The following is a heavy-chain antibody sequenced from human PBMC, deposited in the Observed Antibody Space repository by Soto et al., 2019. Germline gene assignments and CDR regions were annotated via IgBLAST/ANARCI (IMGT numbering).Heavy chain of an antibody. CDR1: GFSFISYA. Sequence: GWSLGLSCASCGFSFISYAMHWVRQAPGKGLEWVAVISYDGSNKYYADSVKGRFTISRDNSKNTLYLQMNSLRAEDTAVYYCPRVRHIVVVTDAFDIWAQGTMVTVSS. J-gene: IGHJ3*02. CDR3: PRVRHIVVVTDAFDI. D-gene: IGHD3-22*01. CDR2: ISYDGSNK. V-gene: IGHV3-30-3*01.